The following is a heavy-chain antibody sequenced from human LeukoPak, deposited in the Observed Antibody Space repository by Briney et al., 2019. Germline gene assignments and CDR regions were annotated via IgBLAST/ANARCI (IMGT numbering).Heavy chain of an antibody. CDR2: ITDSGSTI. Sequence: GGSLRLSCAASGFTFRDYNMNWVRQAPGKGLEWVSYITDSGSTIHYADSVNGRFTISRDNAKNSLYLQMNSLRAEDTAVYYCAKGHIDPEWLYFDYWGRGTLVTVSS. CDR1: GFTFRDYN. D-gene: IGHD2-21*01. V-gene: IGHV3-11*01. CDR3: AKGHIDPEWLYFDY. J-gene: IGHJ4*02.